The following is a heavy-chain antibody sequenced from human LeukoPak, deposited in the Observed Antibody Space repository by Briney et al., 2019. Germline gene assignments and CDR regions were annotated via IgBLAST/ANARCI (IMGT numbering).Heavy chain of an antibody. Sequence: GGSLRLSCAASGFTVSSHFMSWVRQAPGKGLEWVSVIYSGGLTYYADSVKGRFTISRDTSRDTLYLQMNSLRAEDTAVYYCAREPLTGYYGFDYWGQGTLVTVSS. CDR2: IYSGGLT. CDR3: AREPLTGYYGFDY. D-gene: IGHD3-9*01. CDR1: GFTVSSHF. J-gene: IGHJ4*02. V-gene: IGHV3-53*01.